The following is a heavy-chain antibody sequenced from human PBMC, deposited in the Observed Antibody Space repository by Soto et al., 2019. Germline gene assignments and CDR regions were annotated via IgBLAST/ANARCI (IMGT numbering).Heavy chain of an antibody. J-gene: IGHJ5*02. Sequence: EVQLVETGGGLIQPGGSLRLSCEVSGFIVSNNYITWIRQAPGKGLEWVSIIYSGGATYYADSVKGRITISRDNSKNTVYLQMNNLRAEDTAVYYCARGAGGSRRFDPWGQGTLVTVSS. CDR1: GFIVSNNY. CDR3: ARGAGGSRRFDP. CDR2: IYSGGAT. D-gene: IGHD3-16*01. V-gene: IGHV3-53*02.